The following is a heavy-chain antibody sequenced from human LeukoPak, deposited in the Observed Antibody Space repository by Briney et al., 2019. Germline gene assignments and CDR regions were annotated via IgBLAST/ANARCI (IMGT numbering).Heavy chain of an antibody. Sequence: SVKVPCKASGGTFSSYAISWVRQAPGQGLEWMGRIIPIFGIANYAQKFQGRVTITADKSTSTAYMELSSLRSEDTAVYYCARSLQQQLGSFDYWGQGTLVTVSS. CDR2: IIPIFGIA. CDR1: GGTFSSYA. D-gene: IGHD6-13*01. CDR3: ARSLQQQLGSFDY. J-gene: IGHJ4*02. V-gene: IGHV1-69*04.